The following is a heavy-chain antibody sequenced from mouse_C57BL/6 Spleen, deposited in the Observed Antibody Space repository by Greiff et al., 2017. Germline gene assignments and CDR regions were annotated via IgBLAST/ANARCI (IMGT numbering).Heavy chain of an antibody. CDR2: IDPSDSYT. CDR1: GYTFTSYW. D-gene: IGHD1-1*01. CDR3: ASAITTVGADGLDY. V-gene: IGHV1-59*01. J-gene: IGHJ2*01. Sequence: VQLQQPGAELVRPGTSVKLSCKASGYTFTSYWMHWVKQRPGQGLEWIGFIDPSDSYTNYNQKFKGKATLTVDTSSSTAYMQLSSLTSEASAVYYGASAITTVGADGLDYWGQGTTLTVSS.